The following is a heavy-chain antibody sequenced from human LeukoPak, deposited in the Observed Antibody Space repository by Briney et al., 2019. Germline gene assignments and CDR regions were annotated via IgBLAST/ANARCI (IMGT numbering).Heavy chain of an antibody. J-gene: IGHJ3*02. Sequence: GGSLRLSCAASGFTVSNNYMSWVRQAPGKGLEWVSVIYSGGSTYYADSVKGRFTISRDNSKNTLYLQMNSLRAEDTAVYYCARDSGRETAAFDIWGQGTMVTVSS. V-gene: IGHV3-66*01. CDR3: ARDSGRETAAFDI. CDR2: IYSGGST. D-gene: IGHD3-10*01. CDR1: GFTVSNNY.